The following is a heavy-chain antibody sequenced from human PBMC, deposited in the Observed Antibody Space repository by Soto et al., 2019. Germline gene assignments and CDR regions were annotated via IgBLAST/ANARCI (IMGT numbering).Heavy chain of an antibody. CDR1: GDTFTDYY. J-gene: IGHJ4*02. D-gene: IGHD2-21*02. V-gene: IGHV1-46*01. Sequence: QVQLVQSGAEVKKPGASVKVSCKASGDTFTDYYIHWVRQAPGQGLEWMGTVNPSGGHTTYAKHFRGKMPMTKETSTSTINMKLTSLTSEDTAVYYCARGGHVVVVTAALDFWGQGTLVTVSS. CDR2: VNPSGGHT. CDR3: ARGGHVVVVTAALDF.